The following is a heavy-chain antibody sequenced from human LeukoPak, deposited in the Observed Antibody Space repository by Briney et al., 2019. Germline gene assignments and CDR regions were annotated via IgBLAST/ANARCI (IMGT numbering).Heavy chain of an antibody. D-gene: IGHD3-10*01. CDR1: GFTFSSYG. J-gene: IGHJ4*02. CDR3: AKERRWFGELLGPFDY. Sequence: PGGSLRLSCAASGFTFSSYGMHWVRQAPGKGREWVAVIWYDGSNKYYADSVKGRFTISRDNSKNTLYLQMNSLRAEDTAVYYCAKERRWFGELLGPFDYWGQGTLVTVSS. CDR2: IWYDGSNK. V-gene: IGHV3-33*06.